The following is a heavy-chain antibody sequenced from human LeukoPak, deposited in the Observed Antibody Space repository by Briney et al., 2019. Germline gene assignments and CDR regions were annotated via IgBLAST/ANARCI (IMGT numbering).Heavy chain of an antibody. J-gene: IGHJ3*02. D-gene: IGHD5-12*01. Sequence: GGSLRLSCAASGFTFSSYAMSWVRQAPGKGLEWVSAISGSGGSTYYADSVKGRFTISRDNSKNTLYLQMNSLRAEDTAVYYCAKGLHSGYDPRIRGAFDIWGQGTMVTVSS. CDR2: ISGSGGST. V-gene: IGHV3-23*01. CDR3: AKGLHSGYDPRIRGAFDI. CDR1: GFTFSSYA.